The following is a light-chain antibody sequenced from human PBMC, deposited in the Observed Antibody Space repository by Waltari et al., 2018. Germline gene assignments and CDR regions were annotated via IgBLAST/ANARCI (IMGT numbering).Light chain of an antibody. CDR1: SSDVGGYNY. Sequence: QSALTQPASVSGSPGQSITISCTGTSSDVGGYNYVSWYQPHPGKAPKLMIYDVSNRPSGVSTRFSGSKSGNTASLSISGLQAEDEADYYCSSYTSSSTLSFGGGTKLTVL. V-gene: IGLV2-14*01. J-gene: IGLJ3*02. CDR3: SSYTSSSTLS. CDR2: DVS.